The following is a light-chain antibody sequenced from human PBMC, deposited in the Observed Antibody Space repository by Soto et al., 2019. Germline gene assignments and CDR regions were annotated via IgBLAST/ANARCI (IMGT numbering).Light chain of an antibody. CDR2: DTS. V-gene: IGLV7-46*01. CDR3: LLSYTGARPVV. Sequence: QAVVTQDPSLTVSPGGTVTLTCGSSTGDVTSGHWPYCFQQKPGQAPRTLIFDTSNKHSWRPARFSGSRLGGKAALTLSGALPEDEADYFCLLSYTGARPVVFGGGTTVNVL. J-gene: IGLJ2*01. CDR1: TGDVTSGHW.